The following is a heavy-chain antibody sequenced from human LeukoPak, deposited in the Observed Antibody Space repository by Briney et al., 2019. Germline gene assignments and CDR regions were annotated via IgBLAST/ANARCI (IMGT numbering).Heavy chain of an antibody. J-gene: IGHJ6*03. CDR3: ARDRSSSWRYYYYMDV. Sequence: GGSLRLSCAASGFTFSSYAMPWVRQAPGKGLEYVSAISSNGGSTYYANSVKGRFTISRDNSKNTLYLQMGSLRAEDMAVYYCARDRSSSWRYYYYMDVWGKGTTVTVSS. V-gene: IGHV3-64*01. CDR1: GFTFSSYA. CDR2: ISSNGGST. D-gene: IGHD6-13*01.